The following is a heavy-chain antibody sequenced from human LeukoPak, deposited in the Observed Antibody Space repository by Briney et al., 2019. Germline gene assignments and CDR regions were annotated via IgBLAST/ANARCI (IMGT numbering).Heavy chain of an antibody. Sequence: ASVKLSCKASGYTFTSYYMHWVRQAPGQGLEWMGIINPSGGSTSYAQKFQGRVTMTRDTSTSTVYMELSSLRSEDTAVYYCAKNSVRTGTTSHYYFHVDVWGKGNTVTISS. V-gene: IGHV1-46*01. D-gene: IGHD1-1*01. CDR3: AKNSVRTGTTSHYYFHVDV. CDR1: GYTFTSYY. J-gene: IGHJ6*03. CDR2: INPSGGST.